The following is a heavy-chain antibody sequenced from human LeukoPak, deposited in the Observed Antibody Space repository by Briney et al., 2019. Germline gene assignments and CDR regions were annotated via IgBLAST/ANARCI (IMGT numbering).Heavy chain of an antibody. V-gene: IGHV3-30*18. D-gene: IGHD3-22*01. CDR1: GFTFSSYG. J-gene: IGHJ1*01. Sequence: GGSLRLSCAASGFTFSSYGMHWVRQAPGKGLEWVAVISYDGSNKYYADSVKGRFTISRDNSRNTLYLQMNSLRAEDTAAYHCVKDVDGSGYNPTGYFQHWGQGTLVTVSS. CDR3: VKDVDGSGYNPTGYFQH. CDR2: ISYDGSNK.